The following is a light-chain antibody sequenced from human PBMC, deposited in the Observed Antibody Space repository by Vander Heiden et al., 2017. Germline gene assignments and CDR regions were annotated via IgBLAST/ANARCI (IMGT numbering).Light chain of an antibody. J-gene: IGLJ3*02. CDR2: EVS. CDR3: CSYAGSSTWV. CDR1: SSDVGSYNL. V-gene: IGLV2-23*02. Sequence: QSALTQPASVPGSPGQSITISCTGTSSDVGSYNLVSWYQQHPGKAPKLMIYEVSKRPSGVSNRFSGSKSVNTASLTISGLQAEDEADYYCCSYAGSSTWVFGGGTKLTVL.